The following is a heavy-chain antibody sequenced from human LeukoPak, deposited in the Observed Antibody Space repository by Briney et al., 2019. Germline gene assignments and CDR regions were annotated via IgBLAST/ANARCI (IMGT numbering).Heavy chain of an antibody. D-gene: IGHD1-20*01. CDR3: AGFGNWNPLDY. Sequence: ASVEGSCKGSGGTLSSYAISWVGQAPGQGLEWMGGIIPIFGTANYAQKFQGRVTITADESTSTAYMELSSLRSEDTAVYYCAGFGNWNPLDYWGQGTLVTVSS. CDR1: GGTLSSYA. J-gene: IGHJ4*02. V-gene: IGHV1-69*01. CDR2: IIPIFGTA.